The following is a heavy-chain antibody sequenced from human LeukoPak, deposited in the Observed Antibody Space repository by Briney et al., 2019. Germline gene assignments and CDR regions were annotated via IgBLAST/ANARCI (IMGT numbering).Heavy chain of an antibody. Sequence: GGSLRLSCAASGFTFDDYAMHWVRQAPGKGLEWVSLISWDGGSTYYADSVKGRFTISRDNSKNSLYLQMNSLRAEDTALYYCAKDLKSGYSYGYGREKALDYWGQGTLVTVSS. V-gene: IGHV3-43D*03. J-gene: IGHJ4*02. D-gene: IGHD5-18*01. CDR1: GFTFDDYA. CDR3: AKDLKSGYSYGYGREKALDY. CDR2: ISWDGGST.